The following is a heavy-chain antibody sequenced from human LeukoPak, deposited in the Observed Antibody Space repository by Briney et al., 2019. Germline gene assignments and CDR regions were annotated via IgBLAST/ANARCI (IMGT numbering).Heavy chain of an antibody. CDR2: IIPILGIA. D-gene: IGHD2-2*02. CDR3: SAVVVRAAIISYYYYGMDV. V-gene: IGHV1-69*04. Sequence: ASVKVSCKASVGTFISYAISWVRQAPGQGREWMGRIIPILGIANYAQKFQGRVTITADKSPSTAYMELSSLRSEDTAVYYCSAVVVRAAIISYYYYGMDVWGQGTTVTVSS. CDR1: VGTFISYA. J-gene: IGHJ6*02.